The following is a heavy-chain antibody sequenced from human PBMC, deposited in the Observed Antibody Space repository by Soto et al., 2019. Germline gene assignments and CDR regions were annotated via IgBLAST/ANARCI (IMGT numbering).Heavy chain of an antibody. CDR2: INHSGST. CDR3: ARDYFLGDYESRHNWFDP. CDR1: GGSFSGYY. Sequence: PSETLSLTCAVYGGSFSGYYWSWIRQPPGKGLEWIGEINHSGSTNYNPSLKSRVTISVDTSKNQFSLKLSSVTAADTAVYYCARDYFLGDYESRHNWFDPWGQGTLVTVSS. D-gene: IGHD4-17*01. V-gene: IGHV4-34*01. J-gene: IGHJ5*02.